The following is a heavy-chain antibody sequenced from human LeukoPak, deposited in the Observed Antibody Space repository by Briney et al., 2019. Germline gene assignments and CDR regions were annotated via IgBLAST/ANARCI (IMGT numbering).Heavy chain of an antibody. CDR3: ARLSSSGYFGWFDP. CDR1: GYSFTSYW. J-gene: IGHJ5*02. V-gene: IGHV5-51*01. Sequence: PGESLKISCKGSGYSFTSYWIGWVRQMPGKGLEWMGIIHPGDSDSRYSPSFQGQVTMSADKSITTAYLQWSSLKASDTAIYYCARLSSSGYFGWFDPWGQGTLVTVSS. CDR2: IHPGDSDS. D-gene: IGHD3-22*01.